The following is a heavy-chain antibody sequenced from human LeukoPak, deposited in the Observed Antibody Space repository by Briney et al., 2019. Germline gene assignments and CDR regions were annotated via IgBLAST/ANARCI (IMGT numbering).Heavy chain of an antibody. V-gene: IGHV4-59*08. D-gene: IGHD2-2*01. Sequence: SETLSLTCTVSGDSISSYYWSWIRQPPGKGLEWIGYIYNSGSTNYNPSLKSRVTISIDTSKNQLSLKLSSVTAADTAIYYCARHPVVPAVFGFWGQGTLVTVSS. CDR1: GDSISSYY. CDR3: ARHPVVPAVFGF. CDR2: IYNSGST. J-gene: IGHJ4*02.